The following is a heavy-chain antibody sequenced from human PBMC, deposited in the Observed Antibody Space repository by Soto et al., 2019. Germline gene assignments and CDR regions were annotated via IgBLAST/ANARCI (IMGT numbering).Heavy chain of an antibody. CDR2: ISSSGGTP. J-gene: IGHJ4*02. CDR1: GFSFSIYV. V-gene: IGHV3-23*01. CDR3: AKGLYYNSGYYYTD. Sequence: EVQLLESGGGLVQPGGSLRVSCAASGFSFSIYVMTWVRQAPGKGLEWVSSISSSGGTPYYEDSVKGRFTISRDNSKDTLFLQMHSLRADDTAVYFCAKGLYYNSGYYYTDWGQGTLVTVSS. D-gene: IGHD3-22*01.